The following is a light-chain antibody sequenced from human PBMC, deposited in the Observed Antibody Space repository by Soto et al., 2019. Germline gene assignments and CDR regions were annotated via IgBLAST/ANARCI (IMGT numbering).Light chain of an antibody. CDR2: GAY. Sequence: EILMTQSPATLSVSPGERATLSCRASQSVGSHLAWYQHRPGQAPRLLIYGAYYRATGIPARFSGSGSGTDFTLTISSLQSEDFAVYYCQQYDNWPPFTFGPGTKVDIK. V-gene: IGKV3-15*01. CDR3: QQYDNWPPFT. CDR1: QSVGSH. J-gene: IGKJ3*01.